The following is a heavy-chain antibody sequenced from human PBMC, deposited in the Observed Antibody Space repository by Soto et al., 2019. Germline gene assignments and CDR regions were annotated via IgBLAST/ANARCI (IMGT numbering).Heavy chain of an antibody. J-gene: IGHJ4*02. D-gene: IGHD2-15*01. CDR2: MNPNSGNT. V-gene: IGHV1-8*01. Sequence: QVQLVQSGAEVKKPGASVKVSCKASGYTFTSYDINWVRQATGQGLEWMGWMNPNSGNTGYAQKFQGRVTMTRNTSISTAYMELSSLRSEDTAVYYCARVRYCSGGSCPPELDYWGQGTLVTVSS. CDR3: ARVRYCSGGSCPPELDY. CDR1: GYTFTSYD.